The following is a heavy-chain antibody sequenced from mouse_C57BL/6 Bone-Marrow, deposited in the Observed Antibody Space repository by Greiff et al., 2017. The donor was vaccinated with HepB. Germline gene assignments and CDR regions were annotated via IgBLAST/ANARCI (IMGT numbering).Heavy chain of an antibody. CDR3: ARDWKDYAMDY. V-gene: IGHV5-4*01. Sequence: VQLKESGGGLVKPGGSLKLSCAASGFTFSSYAMSWVRQTPEKRLEWVATISDGGSYTYYPDNVKGRITISRDNANNNLYLQISHLKSADTAMYYCARDWKDYAMDYCGRGTSVTVSS. J-gene: IGHJ4*01. CDR2: ISDGGSYT. CDR1: GFTFSSYA.